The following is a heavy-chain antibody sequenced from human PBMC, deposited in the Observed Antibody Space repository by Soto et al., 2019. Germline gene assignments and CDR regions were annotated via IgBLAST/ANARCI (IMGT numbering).Heavy chain of an antibody. CDR2: IYYSGST. Sequence: QVQLQESGPGLVKPSETLSLTCTVSGGSISSYYWSWIRQPPGKGLEWIGYIYYSGSTNYNPSLKSRVTISVDTSKNQFSLKRSSVTAADTAVYYCARVTMVRGHLLGMDVWGQGTTVTVSS. D-gene: IGHD3-10*01. V-gene: IGHV4-59*01. J-gene: IGHJ6*02. CDR1: GGSISSYY. CDR3: ARVTMVRGHLLGMDV.